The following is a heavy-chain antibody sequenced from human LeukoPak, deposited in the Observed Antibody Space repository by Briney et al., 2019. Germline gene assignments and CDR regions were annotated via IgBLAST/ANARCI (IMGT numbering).Heavy chain of an antibody. CDR2: IGTAGDT. J-gene: IGHJ4*02. CDR1: GFTFSSYD. V-gene: IGHV3-13*01. D-gene: IGHD1-1*01. Sequence: GGSLRLSCAASGFTFSSYDMHWVRQATGKGLEWVSAIGTAGDTYYPGSVKGRFTISRENAKNSLYLRMNSLRAGDTAVYYCARASGGTTTTEGSFDYWGQGTLVTVSS. CDR3: ARASGGTTTTEGSFDY.